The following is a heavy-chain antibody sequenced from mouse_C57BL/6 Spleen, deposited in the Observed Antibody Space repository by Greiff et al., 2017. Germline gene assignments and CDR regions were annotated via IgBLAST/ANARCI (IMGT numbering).Heavy chain of an antibody. V-gene: IGHV1-4*01. CDR1: GYTFTSYT. D-gene: IGHD4-1*01. CDR3: ARGGLTGTGMDY. J-gene: IGHJ4*01. CDR2: INPSSGYT. Sequence: QVQLQQSGAELARPGASVKMSCKASGYTFTSYTMPWVKQRPGQGLEWIGYINPSSGYTKYNQKFKDKATLTADKSSSTAYMQLSSLTSEDSAVYYCARGGLTGTGMDYWGQGTSVTVSS.